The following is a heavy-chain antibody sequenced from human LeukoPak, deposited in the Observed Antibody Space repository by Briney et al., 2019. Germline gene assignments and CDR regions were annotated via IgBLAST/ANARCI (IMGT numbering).Heavy chain of an antibody. Sequence: GGSLRLSCAASGFSFSDYYMNWVRQVPGEGLEWFSHISTSGSKTDYADSVKGRFSISRDNARKSLYLQMNSLRAEDSAVYYCARRGALTGYDMYYYYYYALDVWGQGTTVTVSS. D-gene: IGHD5-12*01. V-gene: IGHV3-11*01. CDR1: GFSFSDYY. J-gene: IGHJ6*02. CDR3: ARRGALTGYDMYYYYYYALDV. CDR2: ISTSGSKT.